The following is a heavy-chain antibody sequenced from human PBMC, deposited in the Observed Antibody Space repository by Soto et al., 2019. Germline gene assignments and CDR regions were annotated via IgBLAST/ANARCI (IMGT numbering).Heavy chain of an antibody. V-gene: IGHV2-5*02. Sequence: QITLKESGPTLVKPTQTLTLTCTFSGFSLSTDGVGVAWIRQTPGKALEWLALISWDDDKLYSPSLKSRLTTTKYTSKNQVVIRMTNMDPVDTATYYCAHFGYCSGDTCLYLTGGNAFDIWGQGTMVTVSS. CDR1: GFSLSTDGVG. CDR3: AHFGYCSGDTCLYLTGGNAFDI. CDR2: ISWDDDK. D-gene: IGHD2-15*01. J-gene: IGHJ3*02.